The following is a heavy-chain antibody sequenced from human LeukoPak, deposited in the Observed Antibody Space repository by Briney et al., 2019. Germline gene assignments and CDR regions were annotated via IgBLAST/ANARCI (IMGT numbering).Heavy chain of an antibody. J-gene: IGHJ4*02. D-gene: IGHD3-10*01. CDR1: GFTFSSYA. CDR3: ARTPGGSGNFFDY. V-gene: IGHV3-23*01. Sequence: PGGSLRLSCAASGFTFSSYAMSWVRQAPGKGLEWVSAISGSGGSTYYADSVKGRFTISRDNSKNTLFLQMNSLRAEDTAVYYCARTPGGSGNFFDYWGQGTLVTVSS. CDR2: ISGSGGST.